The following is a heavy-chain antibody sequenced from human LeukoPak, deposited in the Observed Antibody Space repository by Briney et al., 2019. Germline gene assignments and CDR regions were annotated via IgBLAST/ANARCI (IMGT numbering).Heavy chain of an antibody. CDR2: IYYSGST. CDR1: GGSISSYY. CDR3: VRAEGGELPYYYYGMDV. V-gene: IGHV4-59*01. D-gene: IGHD1-26*01. J-gene: IGHJ6*02. Sequence: SETLSLTCTVSGGSISSYYWSWIRQPPGKGLEWIGYIYYSGSTNYNPSLKSRVTISGDTSKNQFSLKLSSVTAADTAVYYCVRAEGGELPYYYYGMDVWGQGTTVTVSS.